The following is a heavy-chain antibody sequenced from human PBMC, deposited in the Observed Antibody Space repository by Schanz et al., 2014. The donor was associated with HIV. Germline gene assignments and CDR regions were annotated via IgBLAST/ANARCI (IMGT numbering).Heavy chain of an antibody. J-gene: IGHJ6*02. Sequence: EVQLVESGGGLIQQGGSLRLSCAASGFAVSSNFLNWVRQTPGKGLEWVSFTSSDGTTYYADSVKGRFTISRDISRNTIYLQMNGLRDEDTAVYYCRAWLLGDRMDVWGQGTTVAVSS. V-gene: IGHV3-53*01. D-gene: IGHD3-22*01. CDR1: GFAVSSNF. CDR2: TSSDGTT. CDR3: RAWLLGDRMDV.